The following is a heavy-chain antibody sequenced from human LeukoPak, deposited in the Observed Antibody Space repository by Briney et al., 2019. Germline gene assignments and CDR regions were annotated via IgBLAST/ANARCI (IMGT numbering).Heavy chain of an antibody. J-gene: IGHJ3*02. V-gene: IGHV4-59*01. D-gene: IGHD3-22*01. CDR1: GGSISSYY. CDR3: ARNEGSGHSAPDAFDI. CDR2: IYYSGST. Sequence: SETLSLTCTVSGGSISSYYWSWIRQPPGKGLEWIGYIYYSGSTNYNPSLKSRVTISVDTSKNQFSLKLSSVTAADTAVYYCARNEGSGHSAPDAFDIWGQGTMVTVSS.